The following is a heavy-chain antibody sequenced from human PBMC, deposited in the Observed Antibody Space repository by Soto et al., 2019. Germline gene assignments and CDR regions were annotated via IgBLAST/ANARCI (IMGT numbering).Heavy chain of an antibody. D-gene: IGHD6-19*01. J-gene: IGHJ4*02. CDR3: ARHQQWLVLREPYYFDY. V-gene: IGHV4-39*01. Sequence: QLQLQESGPGLVKPSETLSLTCTVSGGSISSSSYYWGWIRQPPGKGLEWIGSIYYSGSTYYNPSLKSRVTISVDTSKNQFSLKLSSVTAADTAVYYCARHQQWLVLREPYYFDYWGQGTLVTVSS. CDR1: GGSISSSSYY. CDR2: IYYSGST.